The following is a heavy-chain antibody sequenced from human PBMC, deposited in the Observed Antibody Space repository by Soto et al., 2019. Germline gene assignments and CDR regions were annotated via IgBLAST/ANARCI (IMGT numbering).Heavy chain of an antibody. V-gene: IGHV4-4*02. CDR2: IYHSGST. Sequence: SETLSLTCAVSGGSISSSNWLSWFRQPPGKGLEWIGEIYHSGSTNYNPSLKSRVTISVDKSKNQFSLKLSSVTAADTAVYYCARAPILAAAGNWGQGTLVTVSS. D-gene: IGHD6-13*01. CDR3: ARAPILAAAGN. J-gene: IGHJ4*02. CDR1: GGSISSSNW.